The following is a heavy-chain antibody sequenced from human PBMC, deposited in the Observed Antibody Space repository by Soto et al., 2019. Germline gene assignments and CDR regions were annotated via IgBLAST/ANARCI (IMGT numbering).Heavy chain of an antibody. V-gene: IGHV4-38-2*01. Sequence: SETLSLTCDVSGYSISGGFYWGWIRQPPGKGLEWIANIYHSGSAYYTPSLKTRVTTSVDTSKNQISLRLSSVTAAHPAVYFFARVSISDYWFDPWGQRIPVTVS. CDR3: ARVSISDYWFDP. CDR2: IYHSGSA. J-gene: IGHJ5*02. CDR1: GYSISGGFY. D-gene: IGHD3-3*02.